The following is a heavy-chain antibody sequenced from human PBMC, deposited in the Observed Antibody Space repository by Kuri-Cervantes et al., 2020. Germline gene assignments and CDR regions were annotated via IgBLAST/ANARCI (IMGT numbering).Heavy chain of an antibody. Sequence: GGSLRLSCAASGSTFDDYAMHWVRQAPGKGLEWVSGISWNSGSIGYADSVKGRFTISRDNAKNSLYLQMNSLRAEDTALYYCAKGGDYGCDSSGYPVYYFDYWGQGTLVTVSS. D-gene: IGHD3-22*01. CDR2: ISWNSGSI. V-gene: IGHV3-9*01. CDR1: GSTFDDYA. J-gene: IGHJ4*02. CDR3: AKGGDYGCDSSGYPVYYFDY.